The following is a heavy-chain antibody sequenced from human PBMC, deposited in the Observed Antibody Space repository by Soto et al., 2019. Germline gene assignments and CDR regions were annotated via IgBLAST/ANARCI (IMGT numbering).Heavy chain of an antibody. CDR2: IKQDGSEK. D-gene: IGHD6-13*01. CDR1: GFTFSSYW. Sequence: GGSLRLSCAASGFTFSSYWMSWVRQAPGKGLEWVANIKQDGSEKYYVDSVKGRFTISRDNAKNSLYLQMNSLRAEDTAVYYCARWRSSWRQADYYFDYWGQGTLVTVSS. J-gene: IGHJ4*02. CDR3: ARWRSSWRQADYYFDY. V-gene: IGHV3-7*03.